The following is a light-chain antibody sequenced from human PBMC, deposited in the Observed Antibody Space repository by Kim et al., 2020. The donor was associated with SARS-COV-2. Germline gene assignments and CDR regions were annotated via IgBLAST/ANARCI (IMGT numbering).Light chain of an antibody. V-gene: IGLV3-1*01. CDR2: QDN. Sequence: PGQTASIPCSGDELGDKYVCWYQQKPGQSPVLVIYQDNKWPSGIPERFSGSNSGNTATLTISGTQALDEADYYCRAWDSSTSSWVFGGGTQLTVL. CDR1: ELGDKY. J-gene: IGLJ3*02. CDR3: RAWDSSTSSWV.